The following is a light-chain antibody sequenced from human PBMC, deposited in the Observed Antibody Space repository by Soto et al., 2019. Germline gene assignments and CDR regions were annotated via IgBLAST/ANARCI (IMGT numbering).Light chain of an antibody. V-gene: IGKV4-1*01. CDR1: QSVLHSSDNKNY. Sequence: DIVMTQSPDSLAVSLGERATINCKSSQSVLHSSDNKNYLAWYQQKPGQPPNLLISWASTRESEVPDRFSGSGSGTDFNITINSLQAEDVAVYYCQQFYFFPITFGQGTRLEIK. CDR2: WAS. CDR3: QQFYFFPIT. J-gene: IGKJ5*01.